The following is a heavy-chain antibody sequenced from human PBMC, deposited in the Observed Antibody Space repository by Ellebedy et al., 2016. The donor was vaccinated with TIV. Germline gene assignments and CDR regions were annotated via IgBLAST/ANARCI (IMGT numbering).Heavy chain of an antibody. CDR2: IYYSGST. J-gene: IGHJ3*02. Sequence: SETLSLXXTVSGGSISSYYWSWIRQPPGKGLEWIGYIYYSGSTNYNPSLKSRVTISVDTSKNQFSLKLSSVTAADTAVYYCARQFYGLANAFDIWGQGTMVTVSS. D-gene: IGHD3-10*01. CDR1: GGSISSYY. CDR3: ARQFYGLANAFDI. V-gene: IGHV4-59*13.